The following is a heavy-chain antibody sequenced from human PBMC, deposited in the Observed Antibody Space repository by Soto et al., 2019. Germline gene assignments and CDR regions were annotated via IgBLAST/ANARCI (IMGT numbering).Heavy chain of an antibody. J-gene: IGHJ3*02. D-gene: IGHD4-17*01. CDR1: GFTFSNAW. Sequence: GGSLRLSCAASGFTFSNAWMSWVRQAPGKGLEWVGRIKSKTDGGTTDYAAPVKGRFTISRDDSKNTLYLQMNSLKTEDTVVYYCTTNDYDRAFDIWGRGTMVTVSS. CDR2: IKSKTDGGTT. V-gene: IGHV3-15*01. CDR3: TTNDYDRAFDI.